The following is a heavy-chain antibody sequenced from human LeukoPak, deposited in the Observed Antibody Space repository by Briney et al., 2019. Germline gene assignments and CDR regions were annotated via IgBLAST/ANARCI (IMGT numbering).Heavy chain of an antibody. CDR1: GFTFSSYW. J-gene: IGHJ6*03. D-gene: IGHD2-2*01. CDR2: LKQDGSEK. CDR3: ARHGDIVVVPYYYYMDV. Sequence: GGSLRLSCAASGFTFSSYWMSWVRQAPGKGLEWVANLKQDGSEKYYVDSVKGRFTISRDNAKNSLYLQMNSLRAEDTAVYYCARHGDIVVVPYYYYMDVWGKGTTVTVSS. V-gene: IGHV3-7*01.